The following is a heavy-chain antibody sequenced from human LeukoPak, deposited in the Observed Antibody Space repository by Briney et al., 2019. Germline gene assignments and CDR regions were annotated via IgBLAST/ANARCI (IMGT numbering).Heavy chain of an antibody. CDR1: GYTFTSYY. CDR2: INPNSGGT. V-gene: IGHV1-2*02. J-gene: IGHJ4*02. Sequence: GASVKVSCKASGYTFTSYYMHWVRQAPGQGLEWMGWINPNSGGTNYAQKLQGRVTMTTDTSISTAYMELSRLRSDDTAVYYCATPDCSGGSCYPAYWGQGTLVTVSS. D-gene: IGHD2-15*01. CDR3: ATPDCSGGSCYPAY.